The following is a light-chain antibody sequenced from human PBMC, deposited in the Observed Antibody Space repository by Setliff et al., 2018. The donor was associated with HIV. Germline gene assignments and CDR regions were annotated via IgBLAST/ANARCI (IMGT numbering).Light chain of an antibody. CDR1: STDIGGYNY. Sequence: QSVLTQPASVSGSPRQSITISCTGTSTDIGGYNYVSWYQQHPGKAPKLLIYEVSNRPSGVSDRFSGSKSGNTASLTISGLQPEDEADYYCSSYAITNTLPFGTGTKVTVL. J-gene: IGLJ1*01. V-gene: IGLV2-14*01. CDR3: SSYAITNTLP. CDR2: EVS.